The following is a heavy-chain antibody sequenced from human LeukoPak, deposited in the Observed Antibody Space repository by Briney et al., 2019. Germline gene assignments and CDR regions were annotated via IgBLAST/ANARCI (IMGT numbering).Heavy chain of an antibody. D-gene: IGHD4-23*01. CDR3: AGEYGGNSGFDY. CDR1: GYTFTSYY. J-gene: IGHJ4*02. CDR2: INPSGSST. V-gene: IGHV1-46*01. Sequence: ASVKVSCKASGYTFTSYYVHWVRQAPGQGLEWMGIINPSGSSTGYAQKFQGRVAMTRDTSTSTVYMELSSLISEDTAVYYCAGEYGGNSGFDYWGQGTLVTVSS.